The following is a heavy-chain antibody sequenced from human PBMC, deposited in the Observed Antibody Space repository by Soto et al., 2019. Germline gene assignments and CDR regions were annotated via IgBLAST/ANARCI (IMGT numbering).Heavy chain of an antibody. CDR1: GGSISSGGYY. V-gene: IGHV4-31*03. D-gene: IGHD3-10*01. Sequence: QVQLQESGPGLVKPSQTLSLTCTVSGGSISSGGYYWNWIRQHPGKGLEWIGYIYYSGSTSYNPFLKSRVTVSVDTSKNQCSLKLSSVTAADTAVYYCARDGGYGSGSYRFDYWGQGTLVTVSS. CDR2: IYYSGST. J-gene: IGHJ4*02. CDR3: ARDGGYGSGSYRFDY.